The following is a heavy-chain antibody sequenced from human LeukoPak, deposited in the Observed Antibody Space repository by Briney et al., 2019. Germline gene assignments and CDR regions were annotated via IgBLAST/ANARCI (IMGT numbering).Heavy chain of an antibody. J-gene: IGHJ3*02. CDR2: ISAVGGT. CDR3: ARAFRFGDSSAAGGRYAFDI. Sequence: GGSLRLSCAASGFNFSIYAMSWVRQAPGKGLEWLSVISAVGGTYYSDSVKGRFTISRDNSKSTLYLQMNSLRAEDTAVYYCARAFRFGDSSAAGGRYAFDIWGQGTMVTVSS. CDR1: GFNFSIYA. V-gene: IGHV3-23*01. D-gene: IGHD3-22*01.